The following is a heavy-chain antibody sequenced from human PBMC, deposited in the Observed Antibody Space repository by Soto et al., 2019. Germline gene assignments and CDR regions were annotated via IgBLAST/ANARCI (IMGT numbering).Heavy chain of an antibody. V-gene: IGHV4-31*03. J-gene: IGHJ4*02. Sequence: SETLSLTCTVSGGSISSGSYYWSWSRQRPGQGLEWIGYISYSGSTYYNPSLKSRLTISADTSKNQFALKLSSVTAADTAVYYCARVATVTLYFDYWGQGTLVTVSS. CDR2: ISYSGST. CDR1: GGSISSGSYY. D-gene: IGHD4-17*01. CDR3: ARVATVTLYFDY.